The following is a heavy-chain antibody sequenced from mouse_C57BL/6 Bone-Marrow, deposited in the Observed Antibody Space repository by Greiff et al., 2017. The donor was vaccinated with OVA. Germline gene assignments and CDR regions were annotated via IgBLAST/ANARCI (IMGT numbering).Heavy chain of an antibody. CDR2: IDPENGDT. CDR3: TNYDGSSWGYFDV. Sequence: EVQLQQSGAELVRPGASVKLSCTASGFNIKDDYMHWVKQRPEQGLEWIGWIDPENGDTEYASKFQGKATITADTSSNTAYLQLSSLTSEDTAVYYCTNYDGSSWGYFDVWGTGTTVTVSA. J-gene: IGHJ1*03. D-gene: IGHD1-1*01. CDR1: GFNIKDDY. V-gene: IGHV14-4*01.